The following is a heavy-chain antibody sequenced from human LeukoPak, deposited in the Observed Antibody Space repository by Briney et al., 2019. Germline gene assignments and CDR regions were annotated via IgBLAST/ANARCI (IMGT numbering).Heavy chain of an antibody. J-gene: IGHJ3*02. CDR1: GFIFSQYS. CDR2: IRSSSET. CDR3: AREKGGSYYGDAFDI. V-gene: IGHV3-48*01. Sequence: AGGSLRLSCAASGFIFSQYSMNWVRQAPGKGLEWVSHIRSSSETFYADSVKGRFTISRDNSKNTLYLQMNSLRAEDTAVYYCAREKGGSYYGDAFDIWGQGTMVTVSS. D-gene: IGHD1-26*01.